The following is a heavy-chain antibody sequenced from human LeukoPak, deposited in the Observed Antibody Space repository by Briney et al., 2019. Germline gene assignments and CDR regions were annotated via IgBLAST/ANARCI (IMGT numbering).Heavy chain of an antibody. CDR2: INSDGSST. Sequence: GGSLRLSCAASGFTFSSYWMHWVRQAPGKGLVWVSRINSDGSSTSYADSVKGRFTISRDDAKNTLYLQMNSLRAEDTAVHYCARDLRGSYYFDYWGQGTLVTVSS. D-gene: IGHD1-26*01. CDR1: GFTFSSYW. CDR3: ARDLRGSYYFDY. J-gene: IGHJ4*02. V-gene: IGHV3-74*01.